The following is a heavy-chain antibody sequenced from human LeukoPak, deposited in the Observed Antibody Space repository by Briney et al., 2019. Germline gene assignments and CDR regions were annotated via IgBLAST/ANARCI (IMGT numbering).Heavy chain of an antibody. Sequence: PGRSLRLSCAASGFTFSSYWMYWVRPAPGKGLVWVSGINTDGSSTHYADSVKGRFTISRDNAKNTLYLQMNSLRAEDTAVYYCARDLTGNVFDHWGQGTLVTVSS. D-gene: IGHD2-8*02. V-gene: IGHV3-74*01. CDR2: INTDGSST. CDR3: ARDLTGNVFDH. J-gene: IGHJ4*02. CDR1: GFTFSSYW.